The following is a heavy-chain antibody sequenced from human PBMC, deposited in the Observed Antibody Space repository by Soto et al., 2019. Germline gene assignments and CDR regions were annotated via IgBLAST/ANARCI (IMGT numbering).Heavy chain of an antibody. CDR2: IQSGGPT. J-gene: IGHJ6*04. D-gene: IGHD2-21*01. CDR3: ARDDVLCDGGRDYGVPLDF. CDR1: GFTVSSKY. Sequence: HPGGSLRLSCAASGFTVSSKYMSWVRQAPGKGLEWVSLIQSGGPTYYADSVKGRFTISRDTSENTVHLQMDSLRAEDTAVYYCARDDVLCDGGRDYGVPLDFWGKGTTVTGSS. V-gene: IGHV3-66*01.